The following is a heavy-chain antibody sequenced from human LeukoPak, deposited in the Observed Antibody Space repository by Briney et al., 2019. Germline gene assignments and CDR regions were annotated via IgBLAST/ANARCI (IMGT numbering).Heavy chain of an antibody. CDR2: IIPILGIA. J-gene: IGHJ4*02. CDR3: ARDAKYYYDSSGYYIY. Sequence: SVKVSCKASGGTFSSYAISWARQAPGQGLEWMGRIIPILGIANYAQKFQGRVTITADKSTSTAYMELSSLRSEDTAVYYCARDAKYYYDSSGYYIYWGQGTLVTVSS. CDR1: GGTFSSYA. D-gene: IGHD3-22*01. V-gene: IGHV1-69*04.